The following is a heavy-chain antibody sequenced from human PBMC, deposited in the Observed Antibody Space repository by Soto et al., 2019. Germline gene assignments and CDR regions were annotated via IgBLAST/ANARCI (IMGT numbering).Heavy chain of an antibody. J-gene: IGHJ4*02. Sequence: GGSLRLSCAASGFTFSSYWMSWVRQSPGKGLEWVANIKQDGSEKYYVDSVKGRFTISRDNAKSSLYLQMNSLRAEDTAVYYCAREKYSSNWYTVYFDYWGQGNLVTVSS. CDR1: GFTFSSYW. CDR2: IKQDGSEK. CDR3: AREKYSSNWYTVYFDY. D-gene: IGHD6-13*01. V-gene: IGHV3-7*01.